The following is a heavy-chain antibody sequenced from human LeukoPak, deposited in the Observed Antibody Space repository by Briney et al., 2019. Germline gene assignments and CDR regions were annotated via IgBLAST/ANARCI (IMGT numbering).Heavy chain of an antibody. CDR1: GFTFSSYA. CDR3: ARALGYNLDAFDI. CDR2: ISYDGSNK. V-gene: IGHV3-30-3*01. D-gene: IGHD5-24*01. Sequence: PGRSLRLSCAASGFTFSSYAMHWVRQAPGKGLEWVAVISYDGSNKYYADSAKGRFTISRDNSKNTLYLQMNSLRAEDTAVYYCARALGYNLDAFDIWGQGTMVTVSS. J-gene: IGHJ3*02.